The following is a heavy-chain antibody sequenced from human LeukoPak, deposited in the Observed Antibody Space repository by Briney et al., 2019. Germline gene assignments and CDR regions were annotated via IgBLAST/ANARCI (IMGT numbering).Heavy chain of an antibody. J-gene: IGHJ6*03. D-gene: IGHD3-10*01. CDR1: GRSISSYY. CDR3: ARTTMVRGTYYMDV. V-gene: IGHV4-59*01. CDR2: IYYSGYT. Sequence: SETLSRTCTVSGRSISSYYWSWIRQPPAQGLEWIGCIYYSGYTNYKSSLKSRVTISVDTSKNQFSLKLSSVTAADTAVYYCARTTMVRGTYYMDVWGKGTTVTVSS.